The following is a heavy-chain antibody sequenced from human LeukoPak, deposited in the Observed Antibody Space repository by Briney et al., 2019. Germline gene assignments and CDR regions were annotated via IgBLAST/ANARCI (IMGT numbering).Heavy chain of an antibody. D-gene: IGHD1-26*01. CDR1: GVSISSSSFY. V-gene: IGHV4-39*01. J-gene: IGHJ4*02. CDR3: AKLSEGGY. CDR2: IYYSGST. Sequence: PSETLSLTCTVSGVSISSSSFYWGWIRQPPGKGLEWIGSIYYSGSTYYNPSLKSRVTISVDTSKNQFSLKLSSVTAADTAVYYCAKLSEGGYWGQGTLVTVSS.